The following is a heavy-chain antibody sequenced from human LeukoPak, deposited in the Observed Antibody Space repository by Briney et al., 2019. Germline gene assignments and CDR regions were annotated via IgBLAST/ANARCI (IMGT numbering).Heavy chain of an antibody. CDR1: GLTFSTNS. D-gene: IGHD6-13*01. CDR3: ARGGSSRFDQ. V-gene: IGHV3-21*01. CDR2: ISSCSSYI. J-gene: IGHJ4*02. Sequence: GGSLRLSCAASGLTFSTNSMNWVRQAPGKGLEWVSSISSCSSYIYYADSVKGRFTISRDNAKNSLYLQMNSLRADDTAVYYCARGGSSRFDQWGQGTLDTVSS.